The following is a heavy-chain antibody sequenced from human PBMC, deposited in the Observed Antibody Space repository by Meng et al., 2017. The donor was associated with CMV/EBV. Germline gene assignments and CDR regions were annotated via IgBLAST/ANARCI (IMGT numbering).Heavy chain of an antibody. D-gene: IGHD1-14*01. CDR2: IYYSGST. J-gene: IGHJ4*02. CDR1: GGSISSGDYY. CDR3: ARVTSRVAGAFDY. V-gene: IGHV4-30-4*08. Sequence: QVELTESGPGLVKPSQTLSLTCTVSGGSISSGDYYWSWIRQPPGKGLEWIGYIYYSGSTYYNPSLKSRVTISVDTSKNQFSLKLSSVTAADTAVYYCARVTSRVAGAFDYWGQGTLVTVSS.